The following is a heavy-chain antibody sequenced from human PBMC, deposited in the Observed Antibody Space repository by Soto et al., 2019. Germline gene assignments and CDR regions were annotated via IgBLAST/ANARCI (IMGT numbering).Heavy chain of an antibody. CDR1: GVSISSYY. CDR2: IYYSGST. CDR3: ARSGGYDSSGYYYYYYYMDV. D-gene: IGHD3-22*01. V-gene: IGHV4-59*01. J-gene: IGHJ6*03. Sequence: SQTLSLTCTVSGVSISSYYWSWIRQPPGKGLEWIGYIYYSGSTNYNPSLKSRVTISVDTSKNQFSLKLSSVTAADTAVYYCARSGGYDSSGYYYYYYYMDVWGKGTTVTVSS.